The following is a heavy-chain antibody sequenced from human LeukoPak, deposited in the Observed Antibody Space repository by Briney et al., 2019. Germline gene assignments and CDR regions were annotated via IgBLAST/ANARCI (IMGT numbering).Heavy chain of an antibody. CDR2: LSGDGDST. CDR3: TKRPFSGYFDY. D-gene: IGHD6-25*01. J-gene: IGHJ4*02. V-gene: IGHV3-23*01. CDR1: GFTFSSNA. Sequence: GGSLRLSCEASGFTFSSNAMSWVRQAPGKGLEWVSALSGDGDSTYYADSVKGRFTISRDNSKNTLYLQMNSLRAEDTAVYYCTKRPFSGYFDYWGQGTLVTVSS.